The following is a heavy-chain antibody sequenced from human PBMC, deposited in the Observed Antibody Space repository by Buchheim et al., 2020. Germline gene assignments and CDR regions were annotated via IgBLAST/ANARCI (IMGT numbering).Heavy chain of an antibody. Sequence: QLQLQESGPGLVKPSETLSLTCTASGGSIRNTAIYWGWVRQPPGKGLEWIGSIYYSGSSNYNPSLKSRVTISVDTSMNQFSRKLSSVTAADTAVYYCARLHSVGYYPVDYWGQGTL. CDR3: ARLHSVGYYPVDY. CDR1: GGSIRNTAIY. J-gene: IGHJ4*02. D-gene: IGHD1-26*01. CDR2: IYYSGSS. V-gene: IGHV4-39*07.